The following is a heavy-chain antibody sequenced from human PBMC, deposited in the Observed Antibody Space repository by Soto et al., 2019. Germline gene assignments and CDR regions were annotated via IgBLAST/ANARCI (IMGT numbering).Heavy chain of an antibody. J-gene: IGHJ4*02. CDR3: ARESEDLTSNFDY. CDR1: GFTFTRYS. V-gene: IGHV3-21*01. Sequence: GGSLRLSCAASGFTFTRYSMNWVRQAPGKGLEWVSSISSTTNYIYYADSMKGRFTVSRDNAKNSVYLEMSSLSAEDTAVYYCARESEDLTSNFDYWGQGTLVTVSS. CDR2: ISSTTNYI.